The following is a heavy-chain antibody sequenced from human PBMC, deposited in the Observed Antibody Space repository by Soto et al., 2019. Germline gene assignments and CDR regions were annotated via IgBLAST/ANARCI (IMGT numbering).Heavy chain of an antibody. J-gene: IGHJ4*02. CDR3: ARESEDLTSNFDY. CDR1: GFTFTRYS. V-gene: IGHV3-21*01. Sequence: GGSLRLSCAASGFTFTRYSMNWVRQAPGKGLEWVSSISSTTNYIYYADSMKGRFTVSRDNAKNSVYLEMSSLSAEDTAVYYCARESEDLTSNFDYWGQGTLVTVSS. CDR2: ISSTTNYI.